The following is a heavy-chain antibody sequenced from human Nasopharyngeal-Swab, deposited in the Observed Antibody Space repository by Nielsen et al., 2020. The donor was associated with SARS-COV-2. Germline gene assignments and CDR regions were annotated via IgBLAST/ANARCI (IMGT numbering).Heavy chain of an antibody. CDR2: IYHSGST. V-gene: IGHV4-38-2*01. CDR3: ARQIWSGSRLVWRHNNWFDP. Sequence: SETLSLTCAVSGYSISSGYYWGWIRQPPGKGLEWIGSIYHSGSTYYNPSLKSRVTILVDTSKNQFSLKLSSVTAADTAVYYCARQIWSGSRLVWRHNNWFDPWGQGTLVTVSS. J-gene: IGHJ5*02. CDR1: GYSISSGYY. D-gene: IGHD3-3*01.